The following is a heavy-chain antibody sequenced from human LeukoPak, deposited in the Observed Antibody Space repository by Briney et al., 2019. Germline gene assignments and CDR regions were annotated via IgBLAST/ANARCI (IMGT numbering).Heavy chain of an antibody. CDR3: ARLGRTGTRGWFDS. D-gene: IGHD1-1*01. J-gene: IGHJ5*01. V-gene: IGHV1-69*05. CDR1: GGTVSSYA. Sequence: ASVKLSFKASGGTVSSYAISWVRHAPGQGLEWMGRIIPIFGTANYAQKFQGRVTITTDESTSTAYMELSSQTSVCTAVCYCARLGRTGTRGWFDSLGEGTKVTVSS. CDR2: IIPIFGTA.